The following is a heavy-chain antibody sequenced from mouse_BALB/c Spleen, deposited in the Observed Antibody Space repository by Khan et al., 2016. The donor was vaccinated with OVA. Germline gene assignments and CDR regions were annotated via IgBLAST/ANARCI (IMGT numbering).Heavy chain of an antibody. Sequence: QIQLVQSGPELKKPGETVKISCKASGYTFTNYGMNWVKQAPGKGLKWMGWINTYTGEPTYADDFKGRFAFSLETSANTAYLQFNNLKNEDTATYFCARSASYWFFDVWGAGTTVTVSS. CDR1: GYTFTNYG. V-gene: IGHV9-3-1*01. J-gene: IGHJ1*01. D-gene: IGHD6-1*01. CDR2: INTYTGEP. CDR3: ARSASYWFFDV.